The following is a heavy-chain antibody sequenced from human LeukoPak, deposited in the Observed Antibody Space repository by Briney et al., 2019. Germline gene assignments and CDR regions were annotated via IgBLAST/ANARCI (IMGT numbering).Heavy chain of an antibody. CDR2: INPDTGGT. V-gene: IGHV1-2*02. J-gene: IGHJ4*02. CDR1: GYTFTRNY. CDR3: ARISNGHYYFDY. Sequence: GASVKVSCKASGYTFTRNYIHWVRQAPGQGLEWMGWINPDTGGTSFAQKFQGSVTLTRDTSITTAYLELTRLRSEDTAVYYCARISNGHYYFDYWGQGTLVTVSS. D-gene: IGHD4-17*01.